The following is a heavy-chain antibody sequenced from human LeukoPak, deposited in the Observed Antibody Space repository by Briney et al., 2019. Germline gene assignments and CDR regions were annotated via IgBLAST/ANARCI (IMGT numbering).Heavy chain of an antibody. D-gene: IGHD6-13*01. CDR3: LYSSGWYSVVY. J-gene: IGHJ4*02. V-gene: IGHV4-59*08. CDR1: GGSISSYY. CDR2: IHYSGST. Sequence: PSETLSLTCTVSGGSISSYYRNWIRQTPGRGLEWIGYIHYSGSTNYSPSLKSRVTISLDTSKNQFSLKLNSVTAADTAVYYCLYSSGWYSVVYWGQGTLVTVSS.